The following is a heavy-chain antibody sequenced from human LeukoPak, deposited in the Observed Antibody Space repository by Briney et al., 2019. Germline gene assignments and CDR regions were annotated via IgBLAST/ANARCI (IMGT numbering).Heavy chain of an antibody. J-gene: IGHJ4*02. CDR2: ISTSGST. V-gene: IGHV4-4*07. D-gene: IGHD6-19*01. CDR1: GGPISSYS. CDR3: ARAPYSSGWYKDY. Sequence: SETLSLTCTVSGGPISSYSWNWIRQPAGKGLEWIGQISTSGSTNYNPSLKSRVTMSVDTSKNHFSLRVTSVTAADTAVYYCARAPYSSGWYKDYWGQGTLVTVSS.